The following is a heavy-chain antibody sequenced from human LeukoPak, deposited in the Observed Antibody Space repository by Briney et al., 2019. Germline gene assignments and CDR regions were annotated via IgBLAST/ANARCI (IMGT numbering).Heavy chain of an antibody. V-gene: IGHV3-49*04. Sequence: PGGSLRLSCTASGFTFGDYAMSWVRQAPGKGLEWVGFIRSKAYGGTTEYAASVEGRFTISRDDSKSIAYLPMNSLRTEDTAVYYCTRDWGTRGFDYWGQGTLVTVSS. D-gene: IGHD3-16*01. J-gene: IGHJ4*02. CDR2: IRSKAYGGTT. CDR1: GFTFGDYA. CDR3: TRDWGTRGFDY.